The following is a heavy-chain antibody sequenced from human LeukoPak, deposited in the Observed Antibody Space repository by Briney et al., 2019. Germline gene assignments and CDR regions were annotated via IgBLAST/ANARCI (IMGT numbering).Heavy chain of an antibody. D-gene: IGHD3-22*01. V-gene: IGHV3-21*01. CDR2: FGTRSTSI. CDR1: GFTFSSYA. J-gene: IGHJ4*02. Sequence: GGSLRLSCAASGFTFSSYAMHWVRQAPGKGLEWVSSFGTRSTSIYHAGSVKGRFAISRDNAKNSLYLQMNSLRAEDTALYYCAREVSEGFDFWGQGTLVTVSS. CDR3: AREVSEGFDF.